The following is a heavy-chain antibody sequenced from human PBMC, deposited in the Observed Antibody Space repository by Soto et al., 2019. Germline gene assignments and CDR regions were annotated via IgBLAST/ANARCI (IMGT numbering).Heavy chain of an antibody. Sequence: QVQLVQSGAEEKKPGASVKVSCKASGYTFTSYAMHWVRQAPGQRLEWMGWINAGNGNTTYSQKFQGRVTITRETSARTAYMELSSLRSEDTAVYYCARGPGTGMDVWGQGPTVTVSS. J-gene: IGHJ6*02. V-gene: IGHV1-3*05. CDR1: GYTFTSYA. CDR3: ARGPGTGMDV. CDR2: INAGNGNT. D-gene: IGHD1-1*01.